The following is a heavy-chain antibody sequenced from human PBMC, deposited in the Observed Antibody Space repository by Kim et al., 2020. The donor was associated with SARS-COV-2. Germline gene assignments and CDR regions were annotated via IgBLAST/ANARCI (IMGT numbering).Heavy chain of an antibody. J-gene: IGHJ4*02. Sequence: YYADSVKGRFTISRDNSKNTLYLQMNSLRAEDTAVYYCARDYSIASFDYWGQGTLVTVSS. D-gene: IGHD6-13*01. V-gene: IGHV3-30*01. CDR3: ARDYSIASFDY.